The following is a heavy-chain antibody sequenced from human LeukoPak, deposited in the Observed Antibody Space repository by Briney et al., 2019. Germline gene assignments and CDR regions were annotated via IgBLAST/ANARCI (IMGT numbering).Heavy chain of an antibody. V-gene: IGHV3-33*01. CDR1: GFTFSSYG. CDR3: ESGDDGGTRSFDT. CDR2: IWYDGSNK. J-gene: IGHJ4*02. D-gene: IGHD4-17*01. Sequence: GGSLRLSCAASGFTFSSYGMHWVRQAPGKGLEWVAVIWYDGSNKYYADSVKGRFTISRDNSKNTLYLQMNSLRAEDTAVYYCESGDDGGTRSFDTWGPETLVTVSP.